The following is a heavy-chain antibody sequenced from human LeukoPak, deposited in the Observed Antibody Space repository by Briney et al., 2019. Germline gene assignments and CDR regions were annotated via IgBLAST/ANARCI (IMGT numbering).Heavy chain of an antibody. CDR3: ARGTKGGSGSYYGYYYYGMDV. CDR2: ISGSGGST. V-gene: IGHV3-23*01. Sequence: GGSLRLSCAASGFTFSSYAMNWVRQAPGKGLEWVSAISGSGGSTYYADSVKGRFTISRDNSKNTLYLQMNSLRAEDTAVYYCARGTKGGSGSYYGYYYYGMDVWGQGTTVTVSS. J-gene: IGHJ6*02. CDR1: GFTFSSYA. D-gene: IGHD3-10*01.